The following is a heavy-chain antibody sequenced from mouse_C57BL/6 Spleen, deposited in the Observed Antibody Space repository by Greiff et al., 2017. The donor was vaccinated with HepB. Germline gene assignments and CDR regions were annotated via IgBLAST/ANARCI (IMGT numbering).Heavy chain of an antibody. Sequence: QVQLQQPGAELVRPGSSVKLSCKASGYTFTSYWMDWVKQRPGKGLEWIGNIYPSDSETHYNQKFKDKATLTVDKSSSTAYMQLSSLTSEDSAVYYCARSRDYYGSSWGYWGQGTTLTVSS. CDR3: ARSRDYYGSSWGY. V-gene: IGHV1-61*01. CDR1: GYTFTSYW. J-gene: IGHJ2*01. D-gene: IGHD1-1*01. CDR2: IYPSDSET.